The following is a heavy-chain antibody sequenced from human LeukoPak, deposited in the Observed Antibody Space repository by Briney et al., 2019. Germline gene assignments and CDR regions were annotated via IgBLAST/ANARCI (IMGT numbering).Heavy chain of an antibody. CDR1: GGPISSYY. CDR3: ARGAAAEQDNWFDP. J-gene: IGHJ5*02. Sequence: SETLSLTCTVSGGPISSYYWSWIRQPPGKGLEWIGYIYYSGSTNYNPSLKSRVTISVDTSKNQFSLKLSSVTAADTAVYYCARGAAAEQDNWFDPWGQGTLVTVSS. D-gene: IGHD6-13*01. CDR2: IYYSGST. V-gene: IGHV4-59*01.